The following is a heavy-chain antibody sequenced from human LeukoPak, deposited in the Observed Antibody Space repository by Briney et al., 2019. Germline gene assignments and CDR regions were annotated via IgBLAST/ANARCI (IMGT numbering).Heavy chain of an antibody. CDR3: ARVPPSYSDSSKIYYYYYVDV. CDR1: GGSITNCC. V-gene: IGHV4-4*07. CDR2: ISSTGNT. Sequence: PSETLSLTCTVSGGSITNCCLGWIRQPAGRGLDWIGRISSTGNTAYSPSLQSRVTMSVDTSKNQFSLKLNSVTAADTAVYYCARVPPSYSDSSKIYYYYYVDVWGKRTPVTVSS. D-gene: IGHD1-26*01. J-gene: IGHJ6*03.